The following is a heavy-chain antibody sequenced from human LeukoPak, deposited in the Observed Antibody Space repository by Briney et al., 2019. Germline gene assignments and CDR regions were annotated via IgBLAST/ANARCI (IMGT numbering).Heavy chain of an antibody. D-gene: IGHD3-22*01. J-gene: IGHJ4*02. V-gene: IGHV4-38-2*02. Sequence: PSETLSLTCSVSGYSFTSGHYWGWIRQPPGKGLEWIANIYHTGSAHYNPSLKSRVTISVDTSKNQFSLKLSSVTAADTAVYYCARAHDSSGYHIGDWGQGTLVTVSS. CDR1: GYSFTSGHY. CDR3: ARAHDSSGYHIGD. CDR2: IYHTGSA.